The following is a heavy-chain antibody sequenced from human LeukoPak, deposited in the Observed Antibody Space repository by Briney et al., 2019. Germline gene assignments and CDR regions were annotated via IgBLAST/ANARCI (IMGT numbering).Heavy chain of an antibody. CDR3: AKGDYFGSGFDY. D-gene: IGHD3-10*01. J-gene: IGHJ4*02. CDR2: VFYDGSNQ. V-gene: IGHV3-30*02. Sequence: PGGSLRLSCAASGFTFSNYGLHWVRQVPGKGLEWVAFVFYDGSNQYYADSVKGQFTISRDNSKYTLYLQMNSLRVEDTAVYYCAKGDYFGSGFDYWGQGTLVIVST. CDR1: GFTFSNYG.